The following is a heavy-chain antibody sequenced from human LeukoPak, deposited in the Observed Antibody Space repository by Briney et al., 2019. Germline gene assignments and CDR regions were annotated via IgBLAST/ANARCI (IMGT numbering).Heavy chain of an antibody. Sequence: SETLSLTCTVSGGSISSSSYYWSWIRQPPGKGLEWIGYIYYSGSTNYNPSLKSRVTISVDTSKNQFSLKLSSVTAADTAVYYCARTTVTTSFYFDYWGQGTLVTVSS. CDR1: GGSISSSSYY. CDR2: IYYSGST. J-gene: IGHJ4*02. CDR3: ARTTVTTSFYFDY. V-gene: IGHV4-61*01. D-gene: IGHD4-17*01.